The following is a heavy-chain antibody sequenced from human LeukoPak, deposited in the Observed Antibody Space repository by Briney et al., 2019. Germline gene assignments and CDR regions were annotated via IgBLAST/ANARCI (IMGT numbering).Heavy chain of an antibody. V-gene: IGHV1-2*02. J-gene: IGHJ4*02. CDR1: GSIFTAYY. D-gene: IGHD5-24*01. Sequence: ASVKVSCKASGSIFTAYYILWLRPAPGQGLEWMGYINPNSGGTDYAQKFQGRVTMTRDTSISTAYMELSDLRSDDTAVYYCARDDMATNPLEFDYWGQGTLVTVSS. CDR2: INPNSGGT. CDR3: ARDDMATNPLEFDY.